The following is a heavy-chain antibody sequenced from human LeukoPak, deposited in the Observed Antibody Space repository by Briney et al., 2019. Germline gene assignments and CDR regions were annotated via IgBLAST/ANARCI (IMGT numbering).Heavy chain of an antibody. CDR3: ARFMITFGGVIVPNIDY. CDR1: GGSISSSSYY. Sequence: SETLSLTCTVSGGSISSSSYYWGWIRQPPGKGLEWIGSIYYSGSTYYNPSLKSRVTISVDTSKNQFSLKLSSVTAADTAVYYCARFMITFGGVIVPNIDYWGQGTLVTVSS. D-gene: IGHD3-16*02. CDR2: IYYSGST. J-gene: IGHJ4*02. V-gene: IGHV4-39*07.